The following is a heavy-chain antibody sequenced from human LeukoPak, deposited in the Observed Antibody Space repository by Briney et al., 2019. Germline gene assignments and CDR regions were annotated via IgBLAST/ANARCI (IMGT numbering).Heavy chain of an antibody. CDR1: GFTSRTYW. J-gene: IGHJ4*02. V-gene: IGHV3-74*01. CDR2: INEDGSIT. CDR3: GRDLGGRSGY. Sequence: PGGSLRLSCAVSGFTSRTYWMHRVRQVPGEGLVWVSRINEDGSITNYADSVKGRFSISRDNAKNTLYLQMNSLRAEDTAVYYCGRDLGGRSGYWGQGTLVTVSS. D-gene: IGHD1-26*01.